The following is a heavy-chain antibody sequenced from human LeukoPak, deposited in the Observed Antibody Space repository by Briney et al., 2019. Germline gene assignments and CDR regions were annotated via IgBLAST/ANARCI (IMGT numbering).Heavy chain of an antibody. D-gene: IGHD6-6*01. CDR2: INPSGGST. V-gene: IGHV1-46*01. CDR1: GYTFTSYY. J-gene: IGHJ6*02. Sequence: ASVKVSCKASGYTFTSYYMHWVRQAPGQGLEWMGIINPSGGSTSYAQKFQGRVTMTRDTSTSTVYMELSSLRFEDTAVYYCARRGSSSTYYYGMDVWGQGTTVTVSS. CDR3: ARRGSSSTYYYGMDV.